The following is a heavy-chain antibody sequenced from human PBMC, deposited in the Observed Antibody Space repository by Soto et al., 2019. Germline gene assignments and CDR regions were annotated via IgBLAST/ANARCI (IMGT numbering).Heavy chain of an antibody. CDR1: GFTFSSYS. V-gene: IGHV3-48*02. D-gene: IGHD2-21*02. Sequence: EVQLVESGGGLVQPGGSLRLSCAASGFTFSSYSMNWVRQAPGKGLEWVSYISSISSTIYYADSVKGRFTISRDNAKNSLYLQMNSLRDEDTAVYYCAGETAMNPNYYYYGMDVWGQGTTVTVSS. J-gene: IGHJ6*02. CDR3: AGETAMNPNYYYYGMDV. CDR2: ISSISSTI.